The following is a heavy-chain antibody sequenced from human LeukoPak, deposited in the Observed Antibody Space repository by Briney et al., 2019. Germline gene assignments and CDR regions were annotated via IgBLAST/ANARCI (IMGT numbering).Heavy chain of an antibody. CDR3: VKYGMDV. J-gene: IGHJ6*02. Sequence: PGGSLALSCAASGFTFSMYAMHWVRQAPGKGLEYVSAISSDGGSTYYANSVKGRFTISRDNSKNTLYLQMGSLRAEDMAVYYCVKYGMDVWGQGTPVTVSS. CDR2: ISSDGGST. CDR1: GFTFSMYA. V-gene: IGHV3-64*01.